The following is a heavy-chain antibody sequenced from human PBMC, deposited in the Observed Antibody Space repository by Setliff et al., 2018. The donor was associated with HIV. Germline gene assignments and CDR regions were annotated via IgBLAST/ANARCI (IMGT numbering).Heavy chain of an antibody. CDR2: INHSGKT. Sequence: TLSLTCAVYGGSLSGHYWTWIRQPPGEGLEWIGEINHSGKTNYNPSLKSRVTISVDTSKNQFSLKLISVTAADTAVYYCARGEPPASRSGLLYWGQGMLVTVSS. V-gene: IGHV4-34*01. D-gene: IGHD3-22*01. CDR1: GGSLSGHY. J-gene: IGHJ4*02. CDR3: ARGEPPASRSGLLY.